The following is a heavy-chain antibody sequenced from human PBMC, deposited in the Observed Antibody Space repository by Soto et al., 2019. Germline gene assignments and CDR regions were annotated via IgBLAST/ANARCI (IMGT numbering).Heavy chain of an antibody. V-gene: IGHV3-23*01. Sequence: GGSLRLSCAASGFTFSSYAMHWVRQAPGKGLEWVSAIRGSGGITYFADSVKGRFAISRDNSKNTLYLHMNSLRAEDTAVYYCAKDLHSSAPLHWGQGTLVTVSS. CDR2: IRGSGGIT. CDR3: AKDLHSSAPLH. CDR1: GFTFSSYA. J-gene: IGHJ4*02. D-gene: IGHD3-22*01.